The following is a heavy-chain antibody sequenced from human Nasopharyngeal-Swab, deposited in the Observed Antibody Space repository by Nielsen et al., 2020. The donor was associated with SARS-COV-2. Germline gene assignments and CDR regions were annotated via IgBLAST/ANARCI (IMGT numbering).Heavy chain of an antibody. CDR2: ISYDGSNK. CDR3: AKGEYCRSPICYPVSYFDY. Sequence: GGSLRLSCAASGLTFSSYGMHWVRQAPGKGLEWVAVISYDGSNKYYADSVKGRFTISRDNSKNTLYLQMNSLRAEDTAVYYCAKGEYCRSPICYPVSYFDYWGQGTLVTVSS. CDR1: GLTFSSYG. V-gene: IGHV3-30*18. D-gene: IGHD2-2*01. J-gene: IGHJ4*02.